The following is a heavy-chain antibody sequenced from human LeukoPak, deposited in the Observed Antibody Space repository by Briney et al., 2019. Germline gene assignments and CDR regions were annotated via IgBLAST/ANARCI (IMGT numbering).Heavy chain of an antibody. CDR2: ISSSSSYI. CDR1: GFTFSSYS. CDR3: ARDQMGFWSGYPFDY. V-gene: IGHV3-21*01. D-gene: IGHD3-3*01. J-gene: IGHJ4*02. Sequence: GGSLRLSCAASGFTFSSYSMTWVRQAPGKGLEWVSSISSSSSYIYYADSVKGRFTISRDNAKNSLYLQMNSLGAEDTAVYYCARDQMGFWSGYPFDYWGQGTLVTVSS.